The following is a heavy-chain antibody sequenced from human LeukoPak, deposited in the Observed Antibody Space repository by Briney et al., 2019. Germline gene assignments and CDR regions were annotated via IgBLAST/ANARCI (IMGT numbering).Heavy chain of an antibody. CDR2: INPNSGGT. J-gene: IGHJ4*02. V-gene: IGHV1-2*02. D-gene: IGHD3-16*02. Sequence: ASVKVSCKASGYTFSGHYMHWVRQAPGQGLEWMGWINPNSGGTNYAQKFQGRVTMTRDTSLSTAYMELTRLTSDDTAVHYCARMPSMGSLAHHFDYWGQGTLVTVSS. CDR3: ARMPSMGSLAHHFDY. CDR1: GYTFSGHY.